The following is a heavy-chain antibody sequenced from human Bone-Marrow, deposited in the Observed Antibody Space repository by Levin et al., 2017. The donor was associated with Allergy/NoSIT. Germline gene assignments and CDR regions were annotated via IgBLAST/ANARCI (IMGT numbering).Heavy chain of an antibody. CDR1: GFTFSDYY. V-gene: IGHV3-11*05. J-gene: IGHJ4*02. CDR3: ARAVRYYYGSGSYPGY. CDR2: ISSSSSYT. Sequence: GESLKISCAASGFTFSDYYMSWIRQAPGKGLEWVSYISSSSSYTNYADSVKGRFTISRDNAKNSLYLQMNSLRAEDTAVYYCARAVRYYYGSGSYPGYWGQGTLVTVSS. D-gene: IGHD3-10*01.